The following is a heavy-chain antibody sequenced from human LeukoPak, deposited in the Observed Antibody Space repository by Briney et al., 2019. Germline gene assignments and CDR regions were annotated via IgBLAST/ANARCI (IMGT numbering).Heavy chain of an antibody. CDR2: ISAYIGHA. D-gene: IGHD5-18*01. V-gene: IGHV1-18*01. CDR3: ARTTEGGYSYGYFYYYYMDV. CDR1: GYTFTNYG. Sequence: ASVKVSCKASGYTFTNYGISWVRQAPGQGLEWMGWISAYIGHAIYAQNLQGRVTMTTDTSTSTAYMELRSLISDDTAVYYCARTTEGGYSYGYFYYYYMDVWGKGTTVTISS. J-gene: IGHJ6*03.